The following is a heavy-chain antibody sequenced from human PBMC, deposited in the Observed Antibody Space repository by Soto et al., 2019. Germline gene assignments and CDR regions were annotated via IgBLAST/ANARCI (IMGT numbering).Heavy chain of an antibody. J-gene: IGHJ4*02. CDR1: GGSISTGGYY. V-gene: IGHV4-31*03. CDR2: IDDSGYT. D-gene: IGHD3-3*01. Sequence: PSETLSLTCTVSGGSISTGGYYWSWIRQYPGKGLEWLGYIDDSGYTFYNPSLQRRLTLSMDTSKNQFSLKLSSATAADTAVYFCARKQAGFFYEIDYCGGVRLVAVSS. CDR3: ARKQAGFFYEIDY.